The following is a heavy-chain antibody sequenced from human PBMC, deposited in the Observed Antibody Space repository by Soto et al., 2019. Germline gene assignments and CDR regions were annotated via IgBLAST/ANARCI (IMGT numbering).Heavy chain of an antibody. D-gene: IGHD4-17*01. Sequence: ASVKVSCKTSGYTFAAYYIHWIRQAPGRGLLWMGWINPTSGGTVYAQNFQDRVTMTRDTSISTAYMELRRLNSDDTAVYYCARDPDFGDYWGYFFDSWGQGTPVTVSS. CDR1: GYTFAAYY. CDR3: ARDPDFGDYWGYFFDS. V-gene: IGHV1-2*02. J-gene: IGHJ4*02. CDR2: INPTSGGT.